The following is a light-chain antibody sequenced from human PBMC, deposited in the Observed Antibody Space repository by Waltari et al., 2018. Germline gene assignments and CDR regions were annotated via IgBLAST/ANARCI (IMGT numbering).Light chain of an antibody. V-gene: IGLV1-40*01. CDR2: DKS. CDR3: QSDDSSLSAIL. Sequence: QSVLTQPPSVSGAPGQRVSISCSGSSSNMGAGSAVHWYQQLPGTAPKLLIYDKSRRPTGAPDRFSGANASTSASLANTGLQAEDEAAYYCQSDDSSLSAILFGGGTKLTVL. J-gene: IGLJ2*01. CDR1: SSNMGAGSA.